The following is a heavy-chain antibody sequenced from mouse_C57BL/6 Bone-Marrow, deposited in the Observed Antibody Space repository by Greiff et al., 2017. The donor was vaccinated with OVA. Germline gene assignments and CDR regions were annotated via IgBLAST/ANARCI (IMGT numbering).Heavy chain of an antibody. CDR1: GFNIKDYY. D-gene: IGHD1-1*01. CDR2: IDPEDGET. Sequence: QLKESGAELVKPGASVTLSCTASGFNIKDYYMHWVKQRTEQGLEWIGRIDPEDGETKYAPKFQGKATITADTSSNTAYLQLSSLTSEDTAVYYCAGGYYGKNAMDYWGQGTSVTVSS. V-gene: IGHV14-2*01. CDR3: AGGYYGKNAMDY. J-gene: IGHJ4*01.